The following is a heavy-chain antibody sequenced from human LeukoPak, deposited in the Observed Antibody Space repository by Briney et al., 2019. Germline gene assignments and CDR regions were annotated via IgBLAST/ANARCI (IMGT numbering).Heavy chain of an antibody. Sequence: PSETLSLTCTVSGGSISSYYWSWIRQPPGKGLEWIGYIYYSGSTNYNPSLKSRITISVDTSKNQFSLKQSSVTAADTAVYYCARDAARTLDYFDYWGQGTLVTVSS. CDR2: IYYSGST. CDR1: GGSISSYY. V-gene: IGHV4-59*01. D-gene: IGHD6-6*01. CDR3: ARDAARTLDYFDY. J-gene: IGHJ4*02.